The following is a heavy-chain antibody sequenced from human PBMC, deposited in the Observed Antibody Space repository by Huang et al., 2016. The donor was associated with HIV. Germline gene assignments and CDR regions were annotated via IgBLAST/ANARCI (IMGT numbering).Heavy chain of an antibody. CDR3: ARDRSYDSSHYYYELDY. CDR2: ISYDGSKK. J-gene: IGHJ4*02. Sequence: QVQLVESGGGVVQPGRSLRLSCAASGFTFSSYALHWVRQAPGKGLEWVAVISYDGSKKYYTDSVKGRFTISRDNSKNTLYLQMNSLRAEDTAVYYCARDRSYDSSHYYYELDYWGQGTLVTVSS. D-gene: IGHD3-22*01. V-gene: IGHV3-30-3*01. CDR1: GFTFSSYA.